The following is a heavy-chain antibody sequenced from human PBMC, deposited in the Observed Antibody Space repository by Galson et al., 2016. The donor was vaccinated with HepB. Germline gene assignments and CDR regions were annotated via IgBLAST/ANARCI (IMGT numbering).Heavy chain of an antibody. CDR2: IYWNDDK. V-gene: IGHV2-5*01. D-gene: IGHD3-10*01. CDR3: AHRRTSADYGSGKDHYFDY. Sequence: PALVKPTQTLTLTCTFSGFSLSSSGVGVGWIRQSPGKALGWLALIYWNDDKRYSPSLKSRLTITKDTSKNQVVLTLTNMDPVDTATYYCAHRRTSADYGSGKDHYFDYWGQGTLVTVSS. CDR1: GFSLSSSGVG. J-gene: IGHJ4*02.